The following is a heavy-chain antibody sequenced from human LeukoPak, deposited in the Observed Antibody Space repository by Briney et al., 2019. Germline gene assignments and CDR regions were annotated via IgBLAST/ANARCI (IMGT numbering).Heavy chain of an antibody. CDR1: GFTFSNYW. J-gene: IGHJ4*02. D-gene: IGHD2/OR15-2a*01. Sequence: TGGSLRLSCAASGFTFSNYWMTWVRQAPGKGLEWVANIREDGIEKDYVDSVKGRFTISRDNAQNSLFLQLNSLRPEDTAAYYCARRNITSYFDQWGLGTLVIVSS. V-gene: IGHV3-7*01. CDR2: IREDGIEK. CDR3: ARRNITSYFDQ.